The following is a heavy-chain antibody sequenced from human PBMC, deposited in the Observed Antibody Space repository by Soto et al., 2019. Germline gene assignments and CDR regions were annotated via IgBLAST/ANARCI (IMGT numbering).Heavy chain of an antibody. Sequence: QVQLVESGGGLVPPGGSLRLSCAGSGFTFGDSYMSWIRQAPGKGLEWLSYIRPGSRYPAYADSVKGRFTISRDNAKRSLYLHMMSLTAEDTAIYYCVRGGGGGLFDPWGQGTMVTVSS. J-gene: IGHJ5*02. CDR1: GFTFGDSY. V-gene: IGHV3-11*06. D-gene: IGHD2-15*01. CDR2: IRPGSRYP. CDR3: VRGGGGGLFDP.